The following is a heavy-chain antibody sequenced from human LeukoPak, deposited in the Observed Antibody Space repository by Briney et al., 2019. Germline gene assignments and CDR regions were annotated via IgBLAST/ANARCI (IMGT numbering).Heavy chain of an antibody. CDR3: ASYNWGSLDAFDI. CDR1: GYTLTSYA. CDR2: INAGNGNT. V-gene: IGHV1-3*01. D-gene: IGHD1-1*01. J-gene: IGHJ3*02. Sequence: ASVKVSCKASGYTLTSYAMHWARQAPGQRLEWMGWINAGNGNTKYSQKFQGRVTITRDTSASTAYMELSSLRSEDTAVYYCASYNWGSLDAFDIWGQGTMVTVSS.